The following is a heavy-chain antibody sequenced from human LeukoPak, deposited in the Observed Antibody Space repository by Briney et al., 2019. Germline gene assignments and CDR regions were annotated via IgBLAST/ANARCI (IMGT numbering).Heavy chain of an antibody. CDR2: ISYDGSNK. CDR3: ARHQPDY. Sequence: GASLRLSCAASGFTFSTYGMHWVRQAPGKGLEWVAIISYDGSNKYYADSVKGRFTISRDNSKNTLYLQMHSLRAEDTAAYYCARHQPDYWGQGTLVTVSS. V-gene: IGHV3-30*03. CDR1: GFTFSTYG. D-gene: IGHD2-2*01. J-gene: IGHJ4*01.